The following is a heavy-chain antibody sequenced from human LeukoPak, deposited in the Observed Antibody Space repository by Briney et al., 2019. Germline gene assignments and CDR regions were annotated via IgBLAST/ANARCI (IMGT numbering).Heavy chain of an antibody. CDR2: FYYTGST. D-gene: IGHD1-26*01. CDR3: ARRSGTYHAFDI. V-gene: IGHV4-39*01. CDR1: GGSISSSGYY. Sequence: SQTLSLTCTVSGGSISSSGYYWGWIRQPPGKGLEWIGSFYYTGSTFYNPSLKSRVTISVDTSKNQFSLKLSSVTAADTAVYYCARRSGTYHAFDIWGQGTMVTVSS. J-gene: IGHJ3*02.